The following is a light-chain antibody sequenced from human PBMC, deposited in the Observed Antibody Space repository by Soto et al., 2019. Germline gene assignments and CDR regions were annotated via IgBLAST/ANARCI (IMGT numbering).Light chain of an antibody. CDR1: QSVSSN. V-gene: IGKV3-15*01. Sequence: EIVMTQSPATLSVSPGERATLSCRASQSVSSNLAWYQQKPVQAPRLLIYGASTRATGIPARFSGSGSGTEFTLTLSSLQSEDFAVYYCQQYNNWPLTFGGGTKVEIK. J-gene: IGKJ4*01. CDR2: GAS. CDR3: QQYNNWPLT.